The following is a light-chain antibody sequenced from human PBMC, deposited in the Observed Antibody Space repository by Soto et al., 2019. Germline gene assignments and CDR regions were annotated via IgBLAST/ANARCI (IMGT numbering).Light chain of an antibody. Sequence: EIEMTQSPATLSVSPGERATLSCRASQSVGSDLAWYQQKPGQAPRLLIYGASTRAIGIPGRFSGGGSGTEFTLTISSLQSEDFVVYYCQQYNDWPPYTFGQGTKLEI. CDR3: QQYNDWPPYT. J-gene: IGKJ2*01. V-gene: IGKV3-15*01. CDR2: GAS. CDR1: QSVGSD.